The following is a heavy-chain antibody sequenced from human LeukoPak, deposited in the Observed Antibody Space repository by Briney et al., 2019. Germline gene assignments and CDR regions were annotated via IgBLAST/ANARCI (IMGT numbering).Heavy chain of an antibody. V-gene: IGHV7-4-1*01. CDR2: INTNTGNP. CDR3: ARGQYCSGGSCYEGWFDP. J-gene: IGHJ5*02. Sequence: ASVKVSCKASGYTFTSYAMNWVRQAPGQGLEWMGWINTNTGNPTYAQGFTGRFVFSLDTSASTAYLQICSLKAEDTAVYYCARGQYCSGGSCYEGWFDPWGQGTLVTVSS. D-gene: IGHD2-15*01. CDR1: GYTFTSYA.